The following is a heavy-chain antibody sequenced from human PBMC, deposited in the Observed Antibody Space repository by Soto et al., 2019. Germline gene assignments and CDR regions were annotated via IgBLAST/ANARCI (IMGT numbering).Heavy chain of an antibody. V-gene: IGHV3-48*02. D-gene: IGHD3-10*01. Sequence: EVQLVESGGGLVQPGGSLRLSCAASGFTFSSYSMNWVRQAPGKGLEWVSYISSSSSTIYYADSVKGRFTISRDNAKNSQYPQMNSLRDEDTAVYYCAREGYYLNWFGPWGQGTLVTVSS. J-gene: IGHJ5*02. CDR2: ISSSSSTI. CDR1: GFTFSSYS. CDR3: AREGYYLNWFGP.